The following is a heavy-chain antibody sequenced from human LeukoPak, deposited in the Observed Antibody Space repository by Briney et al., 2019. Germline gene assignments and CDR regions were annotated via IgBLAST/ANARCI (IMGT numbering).Heavy chain of an antibody. CDR1: GFTFSSSA. Sequence: GGSLRLSCSASGFTFSSSAMSWVRQAPGKGLEGVSAIGTSGDRTFYADSVKGRFTISRDNSKNTLYLQMNSLRAEDTAVYYCARDRPYFDYWGQGTLVTVSS. CDR3: ARDRPYFDY. J-gene: IGHJ4*02. CDR2: IGTSGDRT. V-gene: IGHV3-23*01.